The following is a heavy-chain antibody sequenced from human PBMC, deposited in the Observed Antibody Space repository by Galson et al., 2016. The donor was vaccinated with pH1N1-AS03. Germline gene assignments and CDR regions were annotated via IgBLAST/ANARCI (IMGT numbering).Heavy chain of an antibody. Sequence: LRLSCAASGITFSSYAMHWVRQAPGKGLEWVAVISYDGSDKYYADSVKGRFTISRDNSKNTLYLQMNSLRADDTAVFYCARDSTAARPLGPVPTWGQGTTVTVSS. CDR2: ISYDGSDK. CDR1: GITFSSYA. CDR3: ARDSTAARPLGPVPT. J-gene: IGHJ6*02. V-gene: IGHV3-30*04. D-gene: IGHD6-6*01.